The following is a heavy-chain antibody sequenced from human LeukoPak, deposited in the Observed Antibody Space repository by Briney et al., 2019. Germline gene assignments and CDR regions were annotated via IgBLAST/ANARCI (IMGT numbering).Heavy chain of an antibody. J-gene: IGHJ4*02. CDR2: LNRDTTAI. D-gene: IGHD6-19*01. CDR1: GFTFNIYS. CDR3: ARSGWYDDFDY. V-gene: IGHV3-48*01. Sequence: GGSLRLSCAASGFTFNIYSMNWLRQATGKGLEWISHLNRDTTAIYYADSVKGRFTISRDNAKNSLYLQMNSLRAEDTAMYYCARSGWYDDFDYLGQGTLVIVSS.